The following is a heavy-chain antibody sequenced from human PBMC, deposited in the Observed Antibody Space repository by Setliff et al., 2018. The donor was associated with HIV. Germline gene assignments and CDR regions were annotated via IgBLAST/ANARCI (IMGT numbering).Heavy chain of an antibody. D-gene: IGHD3-9*01. Sequence: SETLSLTCTVSGDSISSGGSPWTWIRQHPGKGLEWIGYMYHSGSTYYNASLASRLIMSLDPSKNQFSLKLNSMTAADTAMYYCAGGRYFRDIRDSRFDFWGQGMLVTVSS. CDR2: MYHSGST. CDR3: AGGRYFRDIRDSRFDF. V-gene: IGHV4-31*03. CDR1: GDSISSGGSP. J-gene: IGHJ4*02.